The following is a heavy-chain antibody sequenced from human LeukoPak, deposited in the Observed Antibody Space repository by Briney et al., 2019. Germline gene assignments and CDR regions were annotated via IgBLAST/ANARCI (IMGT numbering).Heavy chain of an antibody. V-gene: IGHV1-45*02. CDR2: ITPFNGNT. D-gene: IGHD3-10*01. CDR3: ARSRFGELFFDY. J-gene: IGHJ4*02. CDR1: GYTFTYRY. Sequence: ASVKVSCKASGYTFTYRYLHWVRQAPGQALEWMGWITPFNGNTNYAQKFQDRVTITRDRSMSTAYMELGSLRSEDTAMYYCARSRFGELFFDYWGQGTLVTVSS.